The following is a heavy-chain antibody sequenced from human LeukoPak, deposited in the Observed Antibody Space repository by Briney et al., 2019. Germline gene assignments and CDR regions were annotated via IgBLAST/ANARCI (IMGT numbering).Heavy chain of an antibody. J-gene: IGHJ5*02. Sequence: GGSLRRSCAASGFTFSSYAMSWVRQAPGKGLEWVSAISGSGGSTYYADSVKGRFTISRDNSKNTLYLQMNSLRAEDTAVYYCAKDTYYYDSSGYSNNWFDPWGQGTLVTVSS. CDR1: GFTFSSYA. CDR3: AKDTYYYDSSGYSNNWFDP. V-gene: IGHV3-23*01. CDR2: ISGSGGST. D-gene: IGHD3-22*01.